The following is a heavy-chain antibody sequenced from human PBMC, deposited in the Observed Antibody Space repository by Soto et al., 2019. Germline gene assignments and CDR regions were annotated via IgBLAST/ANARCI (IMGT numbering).Heavy chain of an antibody. Sequence: ASVKVSCKASGYTFTSYGISWVRQAPGQGLEWMGWISAYNGNTNYAQKLRGRVTMTTDTSTSTAYMELRSLRSDDTAVYYCAREVGYGSGSYYPFHWFDPWGQGTLVTVSS. CDR2: ISAYNGNT. CDR3: AREVGYGSGSYYPFHWFDP. D-gene: IGHD3-10*01. V-gene: IGHV1-18*01. J-gene: IGHJ5*02. CDR1: GYTFTSYG.